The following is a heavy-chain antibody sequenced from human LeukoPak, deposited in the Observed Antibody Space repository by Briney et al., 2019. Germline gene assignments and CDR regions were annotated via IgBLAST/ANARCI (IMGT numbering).Heavy chain of an antibody. CDR1: GGSISSNY. V-gene: IGHV4-59*01. J-gene: IGHJ3*02. Sequence: SETLSLTCSVSGGSISSNYWSWIRQPPGKGLEWIAYIYYSGSTNYNPSLKSRVTISIDTSKNQFSLKLSSVTAVDTAVYYCAKGVDAFDIWGQGTMVTVSS. CDR2: IYYSGST. CDR3: AKGVDAFDI.